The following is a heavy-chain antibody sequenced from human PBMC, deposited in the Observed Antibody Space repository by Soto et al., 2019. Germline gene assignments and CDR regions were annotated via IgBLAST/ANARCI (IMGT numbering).Heavy chain of an antibody. Sequence: GGSLRLSCAASGFTFSSYAMSWVRQAPGKGLEWVSAISGSGGSTYYADSVKGRFTISRDNSKNTLYLQMNSLRAEDTAVYYCAKDGDWNFLYYMDVWGKGTTVTVSS. D-gene: IGHD1-7*01. J-gene: IGHJ6*03. V-gene: IGHV3-23*01. CDR2: ISGSGGST. CDR1: GFTFSSYA. CDR3: AKDGDWNFLYYMDV.